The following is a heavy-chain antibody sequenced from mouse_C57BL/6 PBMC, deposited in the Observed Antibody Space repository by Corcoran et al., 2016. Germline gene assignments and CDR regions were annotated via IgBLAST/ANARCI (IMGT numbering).Heavy chain of an antibody. CDR1: GFTFDDYG. CDR3: ASGGH. J-gene: IGHJ3*01. V-gene: IGHV5-12*03. Sequence: EVQLVESGGGLVQPGGSLRLSCVASGFTFDDYGMSWIRQAPGKGLEWISAISYSGGSTYYADAVKGRFTISRDNGKNTLYLQMSSLRPEDTATYYCASGGHWGQGTLVTVS. CDR2: ISYSGGST.